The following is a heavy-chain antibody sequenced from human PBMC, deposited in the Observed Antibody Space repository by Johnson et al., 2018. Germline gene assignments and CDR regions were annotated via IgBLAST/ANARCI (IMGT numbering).Heavy chain of an antibody. D-gene: IGHD1-1*01. J-gene: IGHJ3*02. V-gene: IGHV3-23*04. CDR3: AKDLNKLSLNRAFDI. CDR1: GFRFSNYA. Sequence: VQLVESGGGLVQPGGSMRLSCAASGFRFSNYAMSWVSQAPGKGLEWVSTVSDYRDAAYYADSVRGRFTISRDNSKNPVYLKMKSLRAEDTALYYWAKDLNKLSLNRAFDIWGQGTMVTVSS. CDR2: VSDYRDAA.